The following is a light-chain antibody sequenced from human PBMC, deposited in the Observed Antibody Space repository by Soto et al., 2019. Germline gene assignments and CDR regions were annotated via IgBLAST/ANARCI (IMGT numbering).Light chain of an antibody. J-gene: IGKJ1*01. Sequence: EVVLTQSPDTLALSPGDRATLSCRASRSVSSGYLAWYQQKPGQAPRLLLFGAPTRATGIPDRFSCSGSGTHFTLTISRLEPEDFAVYYCHQYVISAWTFCQGNRVHVK. CDR1: RSVSSGY. V-gene: IGKV3-20*01. CDR3: HQYVISAWT. CDR2: GAP.